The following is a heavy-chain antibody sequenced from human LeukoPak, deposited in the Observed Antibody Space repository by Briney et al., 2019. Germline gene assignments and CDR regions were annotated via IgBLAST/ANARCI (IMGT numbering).Heavy chain of an antibody. J-gene: IGHJ4*02. CDR3: ARENSGYETKTFDY. Sequence: PSETLSLTCTVSGGSISSYYWSWIRQPPGKGLEWIGYIYYSGSTNYNPSLKSRVTISVDTSKNQFSLKLSSVTAADTAVYYCARENSGYETKTFDYWGQGTLVTVSS. V-gene: IGHV4-59*12. CDR1: GGSISSYY. CDR2: IYYSGST. D-gene: IGHD5-12*01.